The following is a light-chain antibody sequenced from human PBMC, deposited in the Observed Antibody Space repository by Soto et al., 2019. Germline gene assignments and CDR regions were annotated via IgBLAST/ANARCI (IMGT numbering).Light chain of an antibody. CDR1: QSVSSNS. Sequence: EIVLTQSPGTLSLSPGERATLSCMASQSVSSNSLAWYHQKPGQPPRLLMYGASSRATGIPDRFSGSGSGTDFTLTITRLEPEDFAVYYCQQYGSSLITFGQGTRLEIK. J-gene: IGKJ5*01. CDR2: GAS. V-gene: IGKV3-20*01. CDR3: QQYGSSLIT.